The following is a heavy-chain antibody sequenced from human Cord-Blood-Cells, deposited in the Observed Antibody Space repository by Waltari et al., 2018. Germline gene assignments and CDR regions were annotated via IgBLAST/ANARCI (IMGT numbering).Heavy chain of an antibody. D-gene: IGHD5-18*01. Sequence: VKVSCKASGYTFTGYYMHWVRQAPGQGLEWMGWINPNSGGTNYAQKFQGRVTMTRDTSISTAYMELSRLRSDDTAVYYCARVSSSWIPGWFDPWGQGTLVTVSS. V-gene: IGHV1-2*02. J-gene: IGHJ5*02. CDR1: GYTFTGYY. CDR2: INPNSGGT. CDR3: ARVSSSWIPGWFDP.